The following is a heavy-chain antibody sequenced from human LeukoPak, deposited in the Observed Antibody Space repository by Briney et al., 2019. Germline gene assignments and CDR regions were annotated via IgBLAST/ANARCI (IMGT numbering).Heavy chain of an antibody. V-gene: IGHV3-23*01. CDR2: ISDSGGST. CDR1: GFTFSNYA. CDR3: AVYSGSRDYYYYYMDV. Sequence: GGSLRLSCAASGFTFSNYAMTWVRQAPGKGLEWVSGISDSGGSTYYADSVKGRFTISRDNSKNTLYLQMNSLRAEDTAVYYCAVYSGSRDYYYYYMDVWGKGTTVTVSS. J-gene: IGHJ6*03. D-gene: IGHD1-26*01.